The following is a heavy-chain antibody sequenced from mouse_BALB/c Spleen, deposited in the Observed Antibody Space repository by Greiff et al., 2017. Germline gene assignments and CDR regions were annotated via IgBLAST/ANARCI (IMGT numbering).Heavy chain of an antibody. J-gene: IGHJ2*01. CDR3: ARDGGGSFDY. Sequence: EVKVVESGGGLVQPGGSLKLSCAASGFTFSSYGMSWVRQTPDKRLELVATINSNGGSTYYPDSVKGRFTISRDNAKNTLYLQMSSLKSEDTAMYYCARDGGGSFDYWGQGTTLTVSS. CDR2: INSNGGST. CDR1: GFTFSSYG. V-gene: IGHV5-6-3*01.